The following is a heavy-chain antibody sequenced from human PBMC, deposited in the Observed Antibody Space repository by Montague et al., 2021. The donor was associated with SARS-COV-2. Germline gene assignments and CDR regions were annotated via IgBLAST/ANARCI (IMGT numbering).Heavy chain of an antibody. CDR3: AREGRGEQWLVRAFDI. V-gene: IGHV3-74*01. CDR1: GFTFSSYW. D-gene: IGHD6-19*01. J-gene: IGHJ3*02. Sequence: SLRLSCAASGFTFSSYWMHWVRQAPGKGLVWVSRINSDGSSTSYADSVKGRFTISRDNAKNTLYLQMNSLRAEDTAVYYCAREGRGEQWLVRAFDIWGQGTMVTVSS. CDR2: INSDGSST.